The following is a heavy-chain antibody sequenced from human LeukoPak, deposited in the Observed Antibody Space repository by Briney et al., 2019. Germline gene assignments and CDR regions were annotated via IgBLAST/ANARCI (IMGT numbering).Heavy chain of an antibody. V-gene: IGHV4-61*02. J-gene: IGHJ5*02. CDR2: IYTSGST. CDR1: GGSISSGSYY. D-gene: IGHD3-9*01. Sequence: SETLSLTCTVSGGSISSGSYYWSWIRQPAGKGLEYIGRIYTSGSTSYNPSLKSRVTISVDTSKNQFSLKLSSVTAADTAVYYCARECGYYDILTGYVSPRWFDPWGQGTLVTVSS. CDR3: ARECGYYDILTGYVSPRWFDP.